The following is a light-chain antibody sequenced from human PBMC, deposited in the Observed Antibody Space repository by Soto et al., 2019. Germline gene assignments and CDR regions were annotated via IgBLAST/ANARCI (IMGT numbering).Light chain of an antibody. Sequence: QSVLTQPASVSGSPGQSITISCTGTSSDIGGYNFVSWYQHHPGKAPRLMIFGVSDRPSGVSDRFSGSKSGNTASLTISGLQAEDESEYHCRPYISSSTPYVFGTWPRSPS. V-gene: IGLV2-14*03. CDR2: GVS. J-gene: IGLJ1*01. CDR3: RPYISSSTPYV. CDR1: SSDIGGYNF.